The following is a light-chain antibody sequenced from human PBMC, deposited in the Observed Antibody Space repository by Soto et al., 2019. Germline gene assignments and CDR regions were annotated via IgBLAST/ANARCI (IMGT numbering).Light chain of an antibody. J-gene: IGKJ4*01. V-gene: IGKV1-39*01. Sequence: DIQMTQSPSSLSASVGDTVTITCRSSQSIGMFSSWYQQKPGKAPKLLMYLSSTLQNGVPSRFSGSGSGTFFSLAISSLQLEDFATYYCHQNYRPPLTFGGGTKVDMK. CDR2: LSS. CDR1: QSIGMF. CDR3: HQNYRPPLT.